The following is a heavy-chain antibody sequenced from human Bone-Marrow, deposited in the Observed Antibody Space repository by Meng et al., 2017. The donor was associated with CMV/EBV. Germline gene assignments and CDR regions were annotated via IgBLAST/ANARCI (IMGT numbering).Heavy chain of an antibody. J-gene: IGHJ4*02. CDR2: FVPMFNIS. CDR3: AREVFIQLSWLGY. CDR1: GGTFSNYP. D-gene: IGHD1-1*01. V-gene: IGHV1-69*04. Sequence: SVKVSCKTSGGTFSNYPINWVRQAPGQGLEWMGRFVPMFNISGFAQRFQGRISISADTSTNTGYMELSRLTSEDTAVYYCAREVFIQLSWLGYWGQGTLVTVSS.